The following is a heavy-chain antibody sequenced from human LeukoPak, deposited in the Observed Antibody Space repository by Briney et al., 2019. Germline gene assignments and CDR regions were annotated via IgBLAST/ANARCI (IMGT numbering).Heavy chain of an antibody. D-gene: IGHD6-13*01. CDR2: IYYSGST. V-gene: IGHV4-61*08. CDR1: GGSIGGGGHY. Sequence: SETLSLTCTVSGGSIGGGGHYWSWIRQPPGKGLEWIGYIYYSGSTNYNPSLKSRVTISVDTSKNQFSLKLSSVTAADTAVYYCARGRQQLAYFDYWGQGTLVTVSS. J-gene: IGHJ4*02. CDR3: ARGRQQLAYFDY.